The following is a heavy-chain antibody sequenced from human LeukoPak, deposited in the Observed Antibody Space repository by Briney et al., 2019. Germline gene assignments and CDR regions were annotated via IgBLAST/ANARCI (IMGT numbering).Heavy chain of an antibody. V-gene: IGHV3-7*01. Sequence: GGSLRLSCAASGFTFSSYWMSWVRQAPGKGLEWVANIKQDGSEKYYVDSVKGRFTISRDNAKNSLYLQMNSPRAEDTAVYYCARSVGIVFFDYWGQGTLVTVSS. D-gene: IGHD2/OR15-2a*01. J-gene: IGHJ4*02. CDR1: GFTFSSYW. CDR3: ARSVGIVFFDY. CDR2: IKQDGSEK.